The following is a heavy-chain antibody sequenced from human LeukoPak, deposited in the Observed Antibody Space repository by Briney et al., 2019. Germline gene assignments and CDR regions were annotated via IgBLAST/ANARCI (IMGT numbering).Heavy chain of an antibody. Sequence: GGSLRLSCTAPGFMIRDDWMNWVRQVPGKGLEWVANINEDGTKEDYVDSVRGRFTISRDNAKNSVYLQMNSLRDEDTALYYCASRESSMARSHWGQGTLVTVSS. V-gene: IGHV3-7*01. CDR1: GFMIRDDW. D-gene: IGHD3-10*01. CDR2: INEDGTKE. J-gene: IGHJ4*02. CDR3: ASRESSMARSH.